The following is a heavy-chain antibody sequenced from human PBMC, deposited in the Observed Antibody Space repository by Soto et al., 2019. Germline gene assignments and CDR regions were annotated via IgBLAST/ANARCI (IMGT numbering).Heavy chain of an antibody. J-gene: IGHJ5*02. D-gene: IGHD3-22*01. Sequence: PSETLSLTCTVSGGSISSYYWSWIRQPPGKGLEWIGYIYYSGSTNYNPSLNSRVTISVDTSKNQFSLKLSSVTAVDTAVYFFARVEGYYDSSGYYSPLWFDPWGRGTLVTVSS. CDR1: GGSISSYY. V-gene: IGHV4-59*01. CDR2: IYYSGST. CDR3: ARVEGYYDSSGYYSPLWFDP.